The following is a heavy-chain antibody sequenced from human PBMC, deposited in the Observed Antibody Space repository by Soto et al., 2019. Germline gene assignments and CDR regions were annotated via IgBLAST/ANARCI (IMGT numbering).Heavy chain of an antibody. J-gene: IGHJ6*02. V-gene: IGHV3-15*01. CDR3: TTAMVNYYYYGMEV. D-gene: IGHD5-18*01. CDR1: GFTFSNAW. Sequence: GGSLRLSGAASGFTFSNAWLSWVRQAPGKGLEWVGRIKSKTDGGTTDYAAPVKGRFTISRDDSKNTLYLQMNSLKSEDTAVYYCTTAMVNYYYYGMEVWGQGTTVTVSS. CDR2: IKSKTDGGTT.